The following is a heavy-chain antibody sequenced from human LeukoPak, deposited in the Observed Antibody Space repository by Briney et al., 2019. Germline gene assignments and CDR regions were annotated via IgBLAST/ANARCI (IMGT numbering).Heavy chain of an antibody. CDR1: GGSFSSYY. J-gene: IGHJ6*03. Sequence: SETLSLTCAVYGGSFSSYYWGWIRQPPGKGLEWIGSIYYSGSTYYNPSLKSRVTISVDTSKNQFSLKLSSVTAADTAVYYCARPGRGYSYGTVLYYYYMDVWGKGTTVTVSS. D-gene: IGHD5-18*01. CDR3: ARPGRGYSYGTVLYYYYMDV. V-gene: IGHV4-39*01. CDR2: IYYSGST.